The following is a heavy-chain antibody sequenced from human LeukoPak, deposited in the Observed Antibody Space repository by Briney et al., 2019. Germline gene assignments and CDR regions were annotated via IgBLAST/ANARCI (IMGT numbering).Heavy chain of an antibody. D-gene: IGHD3-22*01. J-gene: IGHJ4*02. CDR1: GFTFSTYA. Sequence: GGSLRLSCAASGFTFSTYAMTWVRQAPGKGLEWVSVVGGSGGSTYYADSAKGRFTISRDDSKNTVYLQMNSLRAEDTAVYYCARADSSGSYYEVLDYWGQGTLVTVSS. CDR3: ARADSSGSYYEVLDY. CDR2: VGGSGGST. V-gene: IGHV3-23*01.